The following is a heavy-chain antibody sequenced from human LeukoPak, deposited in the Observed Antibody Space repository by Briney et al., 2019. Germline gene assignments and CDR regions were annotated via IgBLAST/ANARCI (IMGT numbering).Heavy chain of an antibody. CDR1: GFTFSSYA. CDR3: ARPDYDFWSGYRY. Sequence: GGSLRLSCAASGFTFSSYAMHWLRQAPGKELEYVSAISSNGGSTYYANSVKGRFTISRDNSKNTLYLQMGSLRAEDMAVYYCARPDYDFWSGYRYWGQGTLVTVSS. D-gene: IGHD3-3*01. CDR2: ISSNGGST. V-gene: IGHV3-64*01. J-gene: IGHJ4*02.